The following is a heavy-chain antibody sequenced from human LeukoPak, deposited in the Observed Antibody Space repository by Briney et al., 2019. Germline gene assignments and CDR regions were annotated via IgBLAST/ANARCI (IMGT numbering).Heavy chain of an antibody. D-gene: IGHD2-2*01. J-gene: IGHJ4*02. CDR2: LNPKSGDT. CDR1: GYTFTDYY. Sequence: GASVKVSCKASGYTFTDYYYIHWLRQAPGQGLEWMGWLNPKSGDTNYAQKFQGRVTVTRDTSISTAYMELSRLRSDDTAVYYCARPSSTDYVWGQGTQVTVSS. CDR3: ARPSSTDYV. V-gene: IGHV1-2*02.